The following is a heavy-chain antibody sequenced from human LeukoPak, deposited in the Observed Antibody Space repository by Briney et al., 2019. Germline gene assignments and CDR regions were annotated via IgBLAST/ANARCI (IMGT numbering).Heavy chain of an antibody. CDR3: AKGREATTSYLQSGP. Sequence: QPGGSLRLSCAASGFTFSSYGMSWVRQAPGKGLEWVSAISGSGGSTYYADSVKGRFTISRDNSKNTLYLQMNNLRAEDTAVYYCAKGREATTSYLQSGPWGQGTLVTVSS. CDR1: GFTFSSYG. CDR2: ISGSGGST. V-gene: IGHV3-23*01. D-gene: IGHD1-26*01. J-gene: IGHJ5*02.